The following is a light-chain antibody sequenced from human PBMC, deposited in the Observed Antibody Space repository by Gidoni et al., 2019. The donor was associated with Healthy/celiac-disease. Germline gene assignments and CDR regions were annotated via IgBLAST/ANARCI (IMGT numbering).Light chain of an antibody. Sequence: QPALTPPAPVSGSPGQSITISCTGTSSDVGGYNYVSWYQQHPDKAPKLMIYDVSKRPAGVSNRFSGSKSGNTASLTISGLQAEDEADYYCSSDTSSSTLGFGGGTKLTVL. CDR3: SSDTSSSTLG. J-gene: IGLJ3*02. CDR2: DVS. V-gene: IGLV2-14*03. CDR1: SSDVGGYNY.